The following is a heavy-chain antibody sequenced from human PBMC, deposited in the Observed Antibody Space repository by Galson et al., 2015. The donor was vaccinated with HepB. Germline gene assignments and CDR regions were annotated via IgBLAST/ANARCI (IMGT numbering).Heavy chain of an antibody. V-gene: IGHV3-15*07. J-gene: IGHJ4*02. CDR3: STGPNLQGFDY. Sequence: SLRLSCAASGFSFINVWMNWVRQAPGKGLEWVGRSKSKTDGGTPDYAAPVRGRVTISRDDSKNTLYLQMDSLKTEDTAVYYCSTGPNLQGFDYWGLGILVTVSS. D-gene: IGHD4-11*01. CDR1: GFSFINVW. CDR2: SKSKTDGGTP.